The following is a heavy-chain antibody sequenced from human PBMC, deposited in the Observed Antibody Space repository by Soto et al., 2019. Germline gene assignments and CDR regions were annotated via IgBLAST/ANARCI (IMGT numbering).Heavy chain of an antibody. D-gene: IGHD3-10*01. CDR3: AKDRGTYSMDV. V-gene: IGHV3-30*18. Sequence: GGSLRLSCAASGFTFSSYGMHWVRQAPGKGLEWVAVISYDGSNKYYADSVKGRFTISRDNSKNTLYLQMNSLRAEDTALYYCAKDRGTYSMDVWGQGTTVTVSS. CDR2: ISYDGSNK. J-gene: IGHJ6*02. CDR1: GFTFSSYG.